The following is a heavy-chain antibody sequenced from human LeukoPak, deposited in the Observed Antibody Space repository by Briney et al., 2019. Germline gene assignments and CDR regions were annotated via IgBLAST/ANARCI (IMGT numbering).Heavy chain of an antibody. CDR2: IYGSGGST. J-gene: IGHJ6*02. V-gene: IGHV3-23*01. D-gene: IGHD3-9*01. CDR1: GFTFSSYA. CDR3: AKGVRDYDNLTGYYKPRYYYYGMDV. Sequence: GGSLRLSCAASGFTFSSYAMSWVRQAPGKGLEWVSAIYGSGGSTYYADSVKGRFTISRDNSKNTLYLQVNSLRAEDTAVYYCAKGVRDYDNLTGYYKPRYYYYGMDVRGQGTTVTVSS.